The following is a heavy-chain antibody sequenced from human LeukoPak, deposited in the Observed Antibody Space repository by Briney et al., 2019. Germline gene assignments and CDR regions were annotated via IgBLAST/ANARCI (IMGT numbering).Heavy chain of an antibody. CDR2: IYYRVTS. J-gene: IGHJ5*02. V-gene: IGHV4-59*01. CDR3: ARGWFDP. CDR1: GDSISTYY. Sequence: PSETLSLTCTVSGDSISTYYWSWIRQPPGKGLEWIGYIYYRVTSDYNPSLKSRVTMSVDMSKNQFSLKLSSVTAADTAVYYCARGWFDPWGQGTLVTVSS.